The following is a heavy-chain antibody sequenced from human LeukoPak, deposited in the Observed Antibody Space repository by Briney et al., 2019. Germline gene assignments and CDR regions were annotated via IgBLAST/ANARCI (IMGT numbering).Heavy chain of an antibody. Sequence: SQTLSLTCAISGDSVSSNSAAWNWIRQSPSRGLEWLGRTYYRSKWYNDYAVSVKSRITINPDTYRNQFSLQLNSVTPEDTAVYYCARGYSSSWYPGDYFDYWGQGTLVTVSS. CDR1: GDSVSSNSAA. CDR3: ARGYSSSWYPGDYFDY. D-gene: IGHD6-13*01. V-gene: IGHV6-1*01. J-gene: IGHJ4*02. CDR2: TYYRSKWYN.